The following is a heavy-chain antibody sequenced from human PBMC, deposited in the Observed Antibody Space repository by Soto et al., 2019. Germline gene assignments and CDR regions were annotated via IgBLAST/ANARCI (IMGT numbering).Heavy chain of an antibody. CDR3: ALDPYDSSGYYPAVFDY. D-gene: IGHD3-22*01. J-gene: IGHJ4*02. CDR2: ISSSSSII. V-gene: IGHV3-48*01. CDR1: GFPFSSYS. Sequence: GGSLSLSCAASGFPFSSYSMNWVRPAPGKALEWVSYISSSSSIIYYADSVKGRFTISRDNAKNTLYLQMNSLRAEDTAVYYCALDPYDSSGYYPAVFDYWGQGTLVTVSA.